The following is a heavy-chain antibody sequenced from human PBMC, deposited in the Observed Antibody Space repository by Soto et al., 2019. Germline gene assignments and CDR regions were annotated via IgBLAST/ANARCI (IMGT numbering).Heavy chain of an antibody. V-gene: IGHV1-8*01. J-gene: IGHJ5*02. CDR3: TRRFSLVRFDP. Sequence: QVQLVQSGAEVKKPGASVKVSCQASGYTFTTYNINWVRQATGQGLEWMGWMNPDTGNTGYAQKFQGRVTMTRNPSINTAYMELSSLRSDDTAVYYCTRRFSLVRFDPWGQGTLVTVSS. CDR1: GYTFTTYN. CDR2: MNPDTGNT. D-gene: IGHD1-26*01.